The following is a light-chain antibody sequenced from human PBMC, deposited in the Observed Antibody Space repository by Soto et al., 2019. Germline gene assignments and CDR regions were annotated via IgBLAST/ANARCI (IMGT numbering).Light chain of an antibody. CDR2: GAS. J-gene: IGKJ4*01. CDR3: QQYGSSLPVT. V-gene: IGKV3-20*01. CDR1: QSVSNSY. Sequence: EIVLTQSPGTLSLSPGERATLSCRASQSVSNSYLAWYQQKPGQAPRLLIYGASSRVTGIPDRFSGSGSGTDFTLTISRLEPEDFAVYYCQQYGSSLPVTFGGGTKVEIK.